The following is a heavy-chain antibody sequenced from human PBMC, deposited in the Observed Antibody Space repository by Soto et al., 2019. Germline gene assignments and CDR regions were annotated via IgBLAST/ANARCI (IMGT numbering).Heavy chain of an antibody. CDR3: VREVGD. CDR1: GFNVSNTY. Sequence: EVQLVESGGGLVQPGGSLRLSCAASGFNVSNTYMSWVRQAQGKGLEWVSVIYSGGSTYYADSVKGRFTISRHNSKNTVYLQMNSLRAEDTAVYYCVREVGDWGQGTLVTVSS. D-gene: IGHD3-10*01. J-gene: IGHJ4*02. CDR2: IYSGGST. V-gene: IGHV3-53*04.